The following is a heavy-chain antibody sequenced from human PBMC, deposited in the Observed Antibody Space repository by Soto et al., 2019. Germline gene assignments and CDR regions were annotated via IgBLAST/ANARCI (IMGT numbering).Heavy chain of an antibody. J-gene: IGHJ4*02. Sequence: QVQLVESGGGVVQPGRSLRLSCAASGFTFSSYAMHWVRQAPGKGLEWVAVISYDGSNKYYADSVKGRFTISRDNSKNTLYLQMNSLRAEDTAVYYCAIGHIVVVTATAEVDYWGQGTLVTVSS. V-gene: IGHV3-30-3*01. CDR3: AIGHIVVVTATAEVDY. CDR1: GFTFSSYA. D-gene: IGHD2-21*02. CDR2: ISYDGSNK.